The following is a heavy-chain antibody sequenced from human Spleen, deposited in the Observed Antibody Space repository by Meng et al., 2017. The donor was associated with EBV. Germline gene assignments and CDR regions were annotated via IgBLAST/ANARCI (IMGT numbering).Heavy chain of an antibody. CDR1: GYRFTSYG. CDR3: ARDLEDGDFDY. CDR2: ISAYNGNR. J-gene: IGHJ4*02. D-gene: IGHD5-24*01. Sequence: QVQLVESGAEVKKPGASVKISCKASGYRFTSYGISWVRQAPRQGLEWMGWISAYNGNRNYGQKLQGRVTMTTDTSTSTAYMELRSLRSDDTAVYYCARDLEDGDFDYWGQGTLVTVFS. V-gene: IGHV1-18*01.